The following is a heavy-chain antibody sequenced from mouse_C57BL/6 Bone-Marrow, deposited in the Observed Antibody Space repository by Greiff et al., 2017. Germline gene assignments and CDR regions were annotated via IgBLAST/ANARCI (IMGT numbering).Heavy chain of an antibody. CDR3: ARERDY. CDR2: ISNGGGST. CDR1: GFTFSDYY. Sequence: DVMLVESGGGLVQPGGSLKLSCAASGFTFSDYYMYWVRQTPEKRLEWVAYISNGGGSTYYPDTVKGRFTISRDNAKNTLYLQMSRLKSEDTAMYYCARERDYWGQGTTLTVSS. V-gene: IGHV5-12*01. D-gene: IGHD3-1*01. J-gene: IGHJ2*01.